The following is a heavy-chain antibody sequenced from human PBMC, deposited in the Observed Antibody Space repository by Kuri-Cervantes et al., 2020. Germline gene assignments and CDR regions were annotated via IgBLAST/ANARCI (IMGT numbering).Heavy chain of an antibody. CDR2: IYHSGST. J-gene: IGHJ3*02. D-gene: IGHD3-3*01. CDR1: GDSISSSDW. CDR3: ARFSDAFDI. Sequence: SETLSLTCAVSGDSISSSDWWSWVRQPPGKGLEWIGEIYHSGSTNYNPSLKSRVTISVDTSKNQFSLKLSSVTAADTAVYYCARFSDAFDIWGQGTMVTVSS. V-gene: IGHV4-4*02.